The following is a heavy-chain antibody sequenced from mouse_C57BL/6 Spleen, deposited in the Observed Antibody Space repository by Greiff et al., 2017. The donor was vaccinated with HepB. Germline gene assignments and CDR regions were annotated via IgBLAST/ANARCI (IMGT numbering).Heavy chain of an antibody. Sequence: DVHLVESGGGLVKPGGSLKLSCAASGFTFSDYGMHWVRQAPEKGLEWVAYISSGSSTIYYADTVKGRFTISRDNAKNTLFLQMTSLRSEDTAMYYCARQDYDGAAYWGQGTLVTVSA. D-gene: IGHD2-4*01. CDR2: ISSGSSTI. V-gene: IGHV5-17*01. J-gene: IGHJ3*01. CDR3: ARQDYDGAAY. CDR1: GFTFSDYG.